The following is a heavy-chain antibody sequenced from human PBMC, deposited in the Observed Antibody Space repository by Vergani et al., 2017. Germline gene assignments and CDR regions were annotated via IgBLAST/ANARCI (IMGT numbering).Heavy chain of an antibody. CDR3: AHYETYYDFWSGYRGGWYMDV. D-gene: IGHD3-3*01. CDR2: IYWNDDK. V-gene: IGHV2-5*01. CDR1: GFSLSTSGVG. J-gene: IGHJ6*03. Sequence: QITLKESGPTLVKPTQTLTLTCTFSGFSLSTSGVGVGWIRQPPGKALEWLALIYWNDDKRYSPSLKSRLTITKDTFKNQVVLTITNMDPVDTATYYCAHYETYYDFWSGYRGGWYMDVWGKGTTVTVSS.